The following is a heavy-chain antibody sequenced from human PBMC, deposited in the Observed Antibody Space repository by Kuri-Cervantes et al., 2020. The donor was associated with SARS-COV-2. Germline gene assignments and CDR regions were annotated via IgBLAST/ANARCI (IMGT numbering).Heavy chain of an antibody. J-gene: IGHJ6*03. CDR3: AKKGDDSNYAERPHYVDYYMDV. Sequence: GGSLRLSCAASGFTFSSYGMHWVRQAPGKGLEWVAFIRYDGSKQYYADSVKGRFTISRDNSKNTLYLQMNSLRAEDTAVYYCAKKGDDSNYAERPHYVDYYMDVWGKGTTVTVSS. CDR1: GFTFSSYG. D-gene: IGHD4-11*01. V-gene: IGHV3-30*02. CDR2: IRYDGSKQ.